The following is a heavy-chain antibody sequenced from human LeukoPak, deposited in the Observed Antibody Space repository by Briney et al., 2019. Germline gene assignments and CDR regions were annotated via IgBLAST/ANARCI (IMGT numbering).Heavy chain of an antibody. D-gene: IGHD3-3*01. CDR3: ARDSDYDFWSGYRSYWYFDL. CDR1: GGSISSSSYY. Sequence: SETLSLTCTVSGGSISSSSYYWGWIRQPPGKGLEWIGSIYYSGSTYYNPSLESRVTISVDTSKNQFSLKLSSVTAADTAVYYCARDSDYDFWSGYRSYWYFDLWGRGTLVTVSS. J-gene: IGHJ2*01. CDR2: IYYSGST. V-gene: IGHV4-39*02.